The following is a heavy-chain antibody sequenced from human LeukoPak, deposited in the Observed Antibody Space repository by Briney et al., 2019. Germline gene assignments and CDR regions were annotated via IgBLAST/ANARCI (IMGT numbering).Heavy chain of an antibody. CDR2: INPSGGST. J-gene: IGHJ5*02. D-gene: IGHD4/OR15-4a*01. V-gene: IGHV1-46*01. CDR1: GYTFSSYY. Sequence: GASVKVSCKASGYTFSSYYMHWVRQAPGQGLEWMGIINPSGGSTSYAQKFQGRVTMTRDTSTSTVYMELSSLRSEDTAVYYCVRDMSLEAHDYCNWFDPWGQGTLVTVSS. CDR3: VRDMSLEAHDYCNWFDP.